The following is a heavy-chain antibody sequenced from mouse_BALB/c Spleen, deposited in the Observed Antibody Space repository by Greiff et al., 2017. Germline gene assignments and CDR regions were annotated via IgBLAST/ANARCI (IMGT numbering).Heavy chain of an antibody. CDR3: ARDGTEYYFDY. Sequence: DLVKPGASVKLSCKASGYTFTSYWINWIKQRPGQGLEWIGRIAPGSGSTYYNEMFKGKATLTVDTSSSTAYIQLSSLSSEDSAVYCCARDGTEYYFDYWGQGTTLTVSS. D-gene: IGHD2-1*01. CDR2: IAPGSGST. V-gene: IGHV1S41*01. J-gene: IGHJ2*01. CDR1: GYTFTSYW.